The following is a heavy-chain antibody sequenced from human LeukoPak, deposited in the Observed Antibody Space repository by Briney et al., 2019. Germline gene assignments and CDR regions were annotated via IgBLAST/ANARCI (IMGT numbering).Heavy chain of an antibody. V-gene: IGHV3-21*01. Sequence: GGSLRLSCAASGFTFSSYSMNWVRQAPGKGLEWVSSISGSNSYIYYADSVKGRFTISRDNAKNSLYLQMNSLRAEDTAVYYCARGDTAMVDYYYYMDVWGKGTTVTISS. CDR2: ISGSNSYI. D-gene: IGHD5-18*01. CDR1: GFTFSSYS. J-gene: IGHJ6*03. CDR3: ARGDTAMVDYYYYMDV.